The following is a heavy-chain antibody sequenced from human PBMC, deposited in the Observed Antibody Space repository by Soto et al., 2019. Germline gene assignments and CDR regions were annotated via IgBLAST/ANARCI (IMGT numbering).Heavy chain of an antibody. D-gene: IGHD3-22*01. CDR3: ARDLGYYESSGYFDY. V-gene: IGHV3-11*01. Sequence: GGSLILSCAASGFTFSDYYMSWIRQAPGKGLEWVSYIGSSDNIIYYADSVKGRFTISRDNAKNSLYLQMNSLGAEDTAVYYCARDLGYYESSGYFDYWGQGTLVTVSS. CDR1: GFTFSDYY. CDR2: IGSSDNII. J-gene: IGHJ4*02.